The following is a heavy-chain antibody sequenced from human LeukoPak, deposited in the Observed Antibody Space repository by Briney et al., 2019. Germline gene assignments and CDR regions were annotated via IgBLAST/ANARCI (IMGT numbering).Heavy chain of an antibody. CDR3: TTYGSGRKFDY. V-gene: IGHV3-15*04. CDR2: IESKTDGCTT. Sequence: GGSLRLSCAVSGFSFSDAWMSWVRQTPGKGLEWVGRIESKTDGCTTDYAALVKGRFTISRDDSTNTLYLQMNSLKSEDTAVYYCTTYGSGRKFDYWGQGILVTVSS. D-gene: IGHD3-10*01. CDR1: GFSFSDAW. J-gene: IGHJ4*02.